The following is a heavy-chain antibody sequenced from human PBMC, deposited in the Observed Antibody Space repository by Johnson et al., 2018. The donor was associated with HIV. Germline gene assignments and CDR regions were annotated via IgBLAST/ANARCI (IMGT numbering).Heavy chain of an antibody. V-gene: IGHV3-NL1*01. CDR2: IYSGGST. CDR3: ARGEDGVDAFDI. D-gene: IGHD4-17*01. J-gene: IGHJ3*02. Sequence: QMLLVESGGGVVQPGRSLRLSCAASGFTFSSYGMHWVRQAPGKGLEWVAVIYSGGSTYYADSVKGRFTIARDNSKNTLYLQMTSLRAEDTAVYYCARGEDGVDAFDIWGQGTMVTVSS. CDR1: GFTFSSYG.